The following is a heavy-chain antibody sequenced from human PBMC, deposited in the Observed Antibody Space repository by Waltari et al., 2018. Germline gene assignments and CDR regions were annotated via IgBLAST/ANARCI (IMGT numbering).Heavy chain of an antibody. J-gene: IGHJ4*02. D-gene: IGHD3-16*02. CDR1: GFTFSSYA. CDR2: ISGSGGST. Sequence: EVQLLESGGGLVQPGGSLRLSCAASGFTFSSYAMSWVRQAPGKGLEWVSAISGSGGSTYYADSVKGRFTISRDNSKNTLYLQMNSLRAEDTAVYYCARDPARGLSLKGYYFDYWGQGTLVTVSS. V-gene: IGHV3-23*01. CDR3: ARDPARGLSLKGYYFDY.